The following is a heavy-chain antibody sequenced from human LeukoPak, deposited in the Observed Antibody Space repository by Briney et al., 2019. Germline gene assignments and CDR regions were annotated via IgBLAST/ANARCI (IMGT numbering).Heavy chain of an antibody. CDR3: ARDQEYSSSSYFDY. V-gene: IGHV4-59*01. CDR1: GGSISSYY. D-gene: IGHD6-6*01. Sequence: SETLSLTCTVSGGSISSYYWSWIRQPPGKGPEWIGYIYYSGSTNYNPSLKSRVTISVDTSKNQFSLKLSSVTAADTAVYYCARDQEYSSSSYFDYWGQGTLVTVSS. J-gene: IGHJ4*02. CDR2: IYYSGST.